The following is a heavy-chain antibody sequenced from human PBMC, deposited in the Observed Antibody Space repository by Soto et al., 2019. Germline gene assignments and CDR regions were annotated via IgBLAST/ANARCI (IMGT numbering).Heavy chain of an antibody. CDR1: GYTFTSYA. CDR3: ARDWLKMDV. CDR2: INAGNGNT. Sequence: QVQLVQSGAEVKKPGASVKVSCKASGYTFTSYAMHWVRQAPGQRLEWMGWINAGNGNTKYPQKFQGSVTITRDTSGRTAYTETTSLRLEDTAVYYCARDWLKMDVWAHETTGTVSS. V-gene: IGHV1-3*01. D-gene: IGHD6-19*01. J-gene: IGHJ6*02.